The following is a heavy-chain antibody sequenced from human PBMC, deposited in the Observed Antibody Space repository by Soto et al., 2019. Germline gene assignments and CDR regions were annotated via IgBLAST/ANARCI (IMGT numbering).Heavy chain of an antibody. J-gene: IGHJ3*02. Sequence: SETLSLTCAVYGGSFSGYDWSWMRQPQGLGLEWFGESLHSGSTNYTPSLRRRLTISLDTSKNQFSLKLSSVTAADTDVYYCARQYSYYYDSSGYYGRAFDIWGQGTMVTVS. D-gene: IGHD3-22*01. CDR1: GGSFSGYD. V-gene: IGHV4-34*12. CDR3: ARQYSYYYDSSGYYGRAFDI. CDR2: SLHSGST.